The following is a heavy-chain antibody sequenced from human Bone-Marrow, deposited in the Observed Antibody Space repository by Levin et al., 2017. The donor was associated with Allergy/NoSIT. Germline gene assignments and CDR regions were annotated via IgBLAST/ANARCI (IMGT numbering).Heavy chain of an antibody. CDR2: ISGSGDNT. Sequence: GESLKISCAASGFRFSDYVMNWVRQAPGKGLEWVSVISGSGDNTYYADSVKGRFTISRDAAKNTLYLQMNSLSAEDTAIYCCVRTPGAIVVTPYFDYWGQGTLVTVSS. J-gene: IGHJ4*02. CDR1: GFRFSDYV. CDR3: VRTPGAIVVTPYFDY. V-gene: IGHV3-23*01. D-gene: IGHD2-21*01.